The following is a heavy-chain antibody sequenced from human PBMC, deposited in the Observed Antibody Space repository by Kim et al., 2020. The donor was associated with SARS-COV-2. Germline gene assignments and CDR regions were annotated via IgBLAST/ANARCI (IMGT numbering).Heavy chain of an antibody. J-gene: IGHJ6*02. V-gene: IGHV4-34*01. CDR1: GGSFSGYY. Sequence: SETLSLTCAVYGGSFSGYYWSWIRQPPGKGLEWIGEINHSGSTNYNPSLKSRVTISVDTSKNQFSLKLSSVTAADTAVYYCARAGYSSSWGVRYYYGMDVWGQGTTVTVSS. CDR3: ARAGYSSSWGVRYYYGMDV. CDR2: INHSGST. D-gene: IGHD6-13*01.